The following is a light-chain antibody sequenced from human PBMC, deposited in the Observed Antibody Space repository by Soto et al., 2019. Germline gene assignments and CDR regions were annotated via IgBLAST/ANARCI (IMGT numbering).Light chain of an antibody. V-gene: IGKV3-11*01. Sequence: EVVLTQSPATLSLSPGERATLSCRASQNINSYLAWYQQKPGQAPRLLIYDASNRATGIPARFTGSGSGTDFTLTISSLEPADFAVYYCQQRDSWPPITFGQGTRLEIK. CDR1: QNINSY. CDR3: QQRDSWPPIT. J-gene: IGKJ5*01. CDR2: DAS.